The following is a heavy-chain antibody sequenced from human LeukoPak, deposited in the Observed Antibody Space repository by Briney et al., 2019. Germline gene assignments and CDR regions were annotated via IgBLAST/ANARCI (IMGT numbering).Heavy chain of an antibody. Sequence: GGSLRLSCAASGFTFSSYGMHWVRQAPGKGLEWVAVISYDGSNKYYADSVKGRFTISRDNAKNSLYLQINSLRAGDTALYYCARADSNIAARRIGFDYWGQGTLVTVSS. J-gene: IGHJ4*02. V-gene: IGHV3-30*03. CDR2: ISYDGSNK. CDR3: ARADSNIAARRIGFDY. CDR1: GFTFSSYG. D-gene: IGHD6-6*01.